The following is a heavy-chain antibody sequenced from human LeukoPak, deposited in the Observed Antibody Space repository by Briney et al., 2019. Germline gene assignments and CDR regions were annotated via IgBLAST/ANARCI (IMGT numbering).Heavy chain of an antibody. V-gene: IGHV3-30*04. CDR3: AKDRYFYDSSGYLDY. D-gene: IGHD3-22*01. Sequence: GGSLRLSCAASGFTFSSYAMHWVRQAPGKGLEWVAVISYDGSNKYYADSVKGRFTISRDNSKNTLYLQMNSLRAEDTAVYYCAKDRYFYDSSGYLDYWGQGTLVTVSS. CDR2: ISYDGSNK. J-gene: IGHJ4*02. CDR1: GFTFSSYA.